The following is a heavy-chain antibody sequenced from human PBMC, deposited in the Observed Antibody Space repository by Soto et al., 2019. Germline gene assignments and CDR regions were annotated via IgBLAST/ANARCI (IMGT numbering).Heavy chain of an antibody. D-gene: IGHD6-6*01. CDR2: INPSGVTT. V-gene: IGHV1-46*01. CDR3: ALSSLAN. CDR1: GFIFSRYY. Sequence: ASVKVSCKASGFIFSRYYMHWIRQAPGQGLEWMGIINPSGVTTNYAQKFQGRVTMTGDKSTSTVYMELSSLRSEDTAVYYCALSSLANWGQGTLVTVSS. J-gene: IGHJ4*02.